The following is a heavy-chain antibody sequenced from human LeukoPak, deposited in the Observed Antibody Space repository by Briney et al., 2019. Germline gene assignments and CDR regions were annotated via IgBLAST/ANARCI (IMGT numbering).Heavy chain of an antibody. V-gene: IGHV4-59*12. J-gene: IGHJ4*02. D-gene: IGHD6-19*01. CDR2: IYYSGST. CDR3: ASRIAVAGGPFDY. Sequence: SETLSLTCTVSGGSISSYYWRWIRQPPGKGLEWIGYIYYSGSTNYKPSLKSRVTISVDTSKNQFSLKLSSVTAADTAVYYCASRIAVAGGPFDYWGQGTLVTVSS. CDR1: GGSISSYY.